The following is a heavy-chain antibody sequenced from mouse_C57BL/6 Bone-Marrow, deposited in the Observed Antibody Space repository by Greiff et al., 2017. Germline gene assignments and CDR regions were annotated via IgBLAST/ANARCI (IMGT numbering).Heavy chain of an antibody. CDR1: GYTFTSYD. D-gene: IGHD1-1*01. Sequence: QVQLQQSGPELVKPGASVKLSCKASGYTFTSYDINWVKQRPGQGLEWIGWIYPRDGSTKYNEKFKGKATLTVDTSSSTAYMELHSLTSEDSAVYFCARSGGYYYGSSSPWFAYWGQGTLVTVSA. J-gene: IGHJ3*01. V-gene: IGHV1-85*01. CDR3: ARSGGYYYGSSSPWFAY. CDR2: IYPRDGST.